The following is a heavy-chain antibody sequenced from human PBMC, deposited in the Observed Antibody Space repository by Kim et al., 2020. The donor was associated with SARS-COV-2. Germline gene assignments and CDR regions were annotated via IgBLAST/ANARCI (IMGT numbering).Heavy chain of an antibody. CDR2: IYYSGST. CDR1: GGSISGYY. Sequence: SETLSLTCTVSGGSISGYYWSWIRQPPGKALEWIGYIYYSGSTNYNPSLKSRVTISVDTSKNQVSLKLRSVTAADTAVYYCAREGFGSGSYPWFDPWGQG. CDR3: AREGFGSGSYPWFDP. V-gene: IGHV4-59*12. D-gene: IGHD3-10*01. J-gene: IGHJ5*02.